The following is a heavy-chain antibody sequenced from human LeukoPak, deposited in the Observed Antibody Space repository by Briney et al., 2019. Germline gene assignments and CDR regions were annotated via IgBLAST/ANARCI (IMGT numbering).Heavy chain of an antibody. CDR3: ARGGIQLWFLVDY. D-gene: IGHD5-18*01. CDR2: INPNRGGT. V-gene: IGHV1-2*02. CDR1: GYTFTGYF. J-gene: IGHJ4*02. Sequence: GASVKVSCKASGYTFTGYFMHWVRQAPGQGLEWMGWINPNRGGTNYAQKFQGRVTMTRDTSISTAYMELSRLRSDDTAVYYCARGGIQLWFLVDYWGQGTLVTVSS.